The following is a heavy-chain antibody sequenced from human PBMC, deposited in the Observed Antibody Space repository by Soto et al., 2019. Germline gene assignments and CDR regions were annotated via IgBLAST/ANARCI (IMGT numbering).Heavy chain of an antibody. J-gene: IGHJ6*03. CDR1: GFTFSSYS. CDR2: ISSSSSTI. D-gene: IGHD3-9*01. CDR3: ARGGRTGYYTRYYYYYMDV. V-gene: IGHV3-48*01. Sequence: HPGGSLRLSCAASGFTFSSYSMNWVRQAPGKGLEWVSYISSSSSTIYYADSVKGRFTISRDNAKNSLYLQMNSLRAEDTAVYYCARGGRTGYYTRYYYYYMDVWGKGTTVTVSS.